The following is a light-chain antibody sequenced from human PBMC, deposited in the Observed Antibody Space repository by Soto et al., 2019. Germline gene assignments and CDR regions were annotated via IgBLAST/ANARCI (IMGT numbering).Light chain of an antibody. Sequence: EIVMTQSPGTLSVSPGERATLSCRASQNVGSNLAWYQQKPGQAPRLLIYGASTRATGIPARFSGSGSGTEFTLTISSLQSEDFAVYYCQQYNNWKFGQGTKVDIK. CDR1: QNVGSN. CDR3: QQYNNWK. J-gene: IGKJ1*01. V-gene: IGKV3-15*01. CDR2: GAS.